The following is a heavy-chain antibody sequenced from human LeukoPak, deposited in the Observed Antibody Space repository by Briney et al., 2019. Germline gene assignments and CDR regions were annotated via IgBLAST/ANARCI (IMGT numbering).Heavy chain of an antibody. Sequence: ASVKVSCKASGYTFTSYGISWVRQAPGQGLEWMGWISAYNGNTNYAQKFQGRVTMTRNTSISTAYMELSSLRSEDTAVYYCARGGGEGAFDIWGQGTMVTVSS. D-gene: IGHD3-16*01. J-gene: IGHJ3*02. V-gene: IGHV1-18*01. CDR1: GYTFTSYG. CDR3: ARGGGEGAFDI. CDR2: ISAYNGNT.